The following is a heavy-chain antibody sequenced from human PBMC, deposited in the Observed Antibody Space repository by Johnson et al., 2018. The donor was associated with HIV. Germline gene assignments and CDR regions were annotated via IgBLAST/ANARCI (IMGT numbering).Heavy chain of an antibody. CDR1: GFTVSSNY. Sequence: VQLVESGGGLVQPGGSLRLSCAASGFTVSSNYMSWVRQAPGKGLDWVSVIYSGGSTYYADSLKDRFTISRDNSKNTLYLQMNSLRAEDTAVYYCAREEGGYYDSSGYHDAFDIWGQGTMVTVSS. D-gene: IGHD3-22*01. CDR3: AREEGGYYDSSGYHDAFDI. V-gene: IGHV3-66*01. CDR2: IYSGGST. J-gene: IGHJ3*02.